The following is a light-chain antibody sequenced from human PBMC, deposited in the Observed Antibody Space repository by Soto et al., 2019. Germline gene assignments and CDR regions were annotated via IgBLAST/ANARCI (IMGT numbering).Light chain of an antibody. CDR1: SSDVGDFNY. CDR2: DVT. CDR3: SSYSSSTTHVL. J-gene: IGLJ2*01. Sequence: QSALTQPASVSGSPGRSVTISCTGSSSDVGDFNYVSWYQRHPGRAPKLIIYDVTNRPSGVSYRFSASKSGRTASLTISGLQAEDEADYSCSSYSSSTTHVLFGGGTKLTVL. V-gene: IGLV2-14*03.